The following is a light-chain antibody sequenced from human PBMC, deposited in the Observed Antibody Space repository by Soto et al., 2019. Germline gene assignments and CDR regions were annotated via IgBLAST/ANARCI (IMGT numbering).Light chain of an antibody. CDR1: QSISNW. CDR2: KAS. J-gene: IGKJ4*01. CDR3: QQYNTYPLT. V-gene: IGKV1-5*03. Sequence: DIQMTQSPSALSASVLDRVTITCLASQSISNWLAWYQQKPGKAPNLLIYKASSLESGVPSRFSGSGSGTEFTLTISSLQTDDFATYYCQQYNTYPLTFGGGTKVDI.